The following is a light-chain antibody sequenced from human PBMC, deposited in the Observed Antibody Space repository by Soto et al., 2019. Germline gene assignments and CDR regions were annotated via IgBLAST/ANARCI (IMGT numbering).Light chain of an antibody. CDR2: EVT. CDR1: SSDVGGFNF. CDR3: TSFKPSSALVL. J-gene: IGLJ2*01. V-gene: IGLV2-14*01. Sequence: QSVLTQPAFVSGTPGQSITISCSGTSSDVGGFNFVSWYQQHPGKAPRLMIYEVTNRPSGVSNRFSGSKSGNTASLTISGLQAEDEANYYCTSFKPSSALVLFGGGTKLTVL.